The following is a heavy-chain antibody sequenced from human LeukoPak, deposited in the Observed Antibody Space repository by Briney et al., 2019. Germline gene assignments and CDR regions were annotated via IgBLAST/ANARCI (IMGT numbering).Heavy chain of an antibody. V-gene: IGHV1-18*01. CDR2: ISACNGNT. J-gene: IGHJ4*02. CDR3: ARAYGSGSYGEPLDY. Sequence: GASVKVSCKASGYTFTSYGISWVRQAPGQGLEWMGWISACNGNTNYAQKLQGRVTMTTDTSTSTAYMELRSLRSDDTAVYYCARAYGSGSYGEPLDYWGQGTLVTVSS. CDR1: GYTFTSYG. D-gene: IGHD3-10*01.